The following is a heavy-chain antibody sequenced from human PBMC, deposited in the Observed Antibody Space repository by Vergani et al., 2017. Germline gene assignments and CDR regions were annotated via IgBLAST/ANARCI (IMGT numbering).Heavy chain of an antibody. J-gene: IGHJ6*02. Sequence: QVQLVQSGAEVKKPGASVKVSCKASGYTFTGYYMHWVRQAPGQGLEWMGWINPNSGGTNYAQKFQGRVTMTTDTSTSTAYMELRSLRSDDTAVYYCARVRYGSGSYYSYYYYYGMDVWGQGTTVTVSS. D-gene: IGHD3-10*01. V-gene: IGHV1-2*02. CDR3: ARVRYGSGSYYSYYYYYGMDV. CDR2: INPNSGGT. CDR1: GYTFTGYY.